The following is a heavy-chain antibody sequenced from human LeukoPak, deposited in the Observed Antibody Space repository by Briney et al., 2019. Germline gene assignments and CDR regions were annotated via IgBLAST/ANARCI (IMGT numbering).Heavy chain of an antibody. CDR1: GFTFSSYS. CDR2: ISSSSSTI. Sequence: PGGSLRLSCAASGFTFSSYSMNWVRQAPGKGLEWVSYISSSSSTIYYADSVKGRFTISRDNAKNSLYLQMNSLRAEDTAVYYCARDLSGSYFDFDYWGQGTPVTVSS. J-gene: IGHJ4*02. D-gene: IGHD1-26*01. V-gene: IGHV3-48*04. CDR3: ARDLSGSYFDFDY.